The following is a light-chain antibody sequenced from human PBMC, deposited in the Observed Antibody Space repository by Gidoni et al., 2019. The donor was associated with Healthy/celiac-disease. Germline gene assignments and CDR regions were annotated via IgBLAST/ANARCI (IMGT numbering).Light chain of an antibody. J-gene: IGKJ3*01. V-gene: IGKV3-15*01. CDR2: GAS. CDR1: QSVSSN. Sequence: DIVLTQSPAPLSVSPGERATLSCRASQSVSSNLDWYQQKPGQAPRLLIYGASTRATGIPARFSGSGSGTEFTLTISSLQSEDFAVYYCQQYNNWPFTFGPGTKVDIK. CDR3: QQYNNWPFT.